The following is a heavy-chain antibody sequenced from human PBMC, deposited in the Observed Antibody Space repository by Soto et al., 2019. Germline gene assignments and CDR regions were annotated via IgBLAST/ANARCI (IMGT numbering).Heavy chain of an antibody. Sequence: ASVKVSCKASGYTFTSYGISWVRQAPGQGLEWMGWISAYNGNTNYAQKLQGRVTMTTDTSTSTAYVELRSLRSDDTAVYYCARDEKHYYDSSGYYYVGYFQHWGQGTLVTV. CDR1: GYTFTSYG. V-gene: IGHV1-18*01. D-gene: IGHD3-22*01. CDR2: ISAYNGNT. J-gene: IGHJ1*01. CDR3: ARDEKHYYDSSGYYYVGYFQH.